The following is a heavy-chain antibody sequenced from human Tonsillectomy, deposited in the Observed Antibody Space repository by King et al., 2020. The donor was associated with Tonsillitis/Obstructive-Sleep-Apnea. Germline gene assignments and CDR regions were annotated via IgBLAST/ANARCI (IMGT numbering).Heavy chain of an antibody. D-gene: IGHD6-19*01. Sequence: QLQESGPGLVKPSETLSLTCTVSGGSISSSSHYWGWIRQPPGKGLEWIGSIYYSGSTYYNPSLKSRVTISVDTSKNQFSLKLSSVTAADTAVYYCARDIAVAGTVIFSGMDVWGPGTPVTVSS. V-gene: IGHV4-39*02. CDR2: IYYSGST. J-gene: IGHJ6*02. CDR3: ARDIAVAGTVIFSGMDV. CDR1: GGSISSSSHY.